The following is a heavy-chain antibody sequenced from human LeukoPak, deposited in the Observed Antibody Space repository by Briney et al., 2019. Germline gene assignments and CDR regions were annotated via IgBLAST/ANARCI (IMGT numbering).Heavy chain of an antibody. J-gene: IGHJ6*03. CDR1: GYTFTSYD. Sequence: ASVKVSCKASGYTFTSYDINWVRQTTGQGLEWMGWMNPNSGNTGYAQKFQGGVTMTRNTSISTAYMELSSLRSEDTAVYYCARTSLYDFWSENYYMDVWGKGTTVTVSS. V-gene: IGHV1-8*01. CDR2: MNPNSGNT. D-gene: IGHD3-3*01. CDR3: ARTSLYDFWSENYYMDV.